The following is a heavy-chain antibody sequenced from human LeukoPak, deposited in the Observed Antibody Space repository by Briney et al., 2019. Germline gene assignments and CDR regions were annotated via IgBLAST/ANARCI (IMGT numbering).Heavy chain of an antibody. CDR1: GFTFSSYG. CDR2: ISYDGSNK. CDR3: ATHPRLERHPLLDY. J-gene: IGHJ4*02. Sequence: PGGSLRLSCAASGFTFSSYGMHRVRQAPGKGLEWVAVISYDGSNKYYADSVKGRFTISRDNSKNTLYLQMNSLRAEDTAVYYCATHPRLERHPLLDYWGQGTLVTVSS. D-gene: IGHD1-1*01. V-gene: IGHV3-30*03.